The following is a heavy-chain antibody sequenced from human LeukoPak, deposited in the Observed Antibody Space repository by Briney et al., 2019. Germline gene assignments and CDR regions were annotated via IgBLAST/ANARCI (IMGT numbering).Heavy chain of an antibody. D-gene: IGHD4-23*01. CDR1: GFTFSRYG. V-gene: IGHV3-30*02. CDR3: AKERAVVTPAFDI. J-gene: IGHJ3*02. Sequence: PGGSLRLSCAASGFTFSRYGMHWVRQAPAKGLEWVAFIRYDGSNKYYADSVKGRFTISRDNSKNTLYLQMNSLRAEDTAVYYCAKERAVVTPAFDIWGQGTMVTVSS. CDR2: IRYDGSNK.